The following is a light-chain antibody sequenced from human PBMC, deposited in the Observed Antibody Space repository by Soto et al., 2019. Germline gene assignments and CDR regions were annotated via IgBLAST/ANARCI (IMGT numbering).Light chain of an antibody. V-gene: IGKV1-33*01. Sequence: DIQMTQSPSSLSASVGDRVTITCQASQNINNYLNWYQQKPGRAPKLLIYDASNLKAGVPSRFRGSGSGTDFTFTISRLQPEDIATYYCQQYENLPTFGQGTRLENK. J-gene: IGKJ5*01. CDR3: QQYENLPT. CDR1: QNINNY. CDR2: DAS.